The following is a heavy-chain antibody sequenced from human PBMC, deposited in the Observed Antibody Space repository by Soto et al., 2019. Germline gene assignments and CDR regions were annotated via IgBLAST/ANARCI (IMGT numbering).Heavy chain of an antibody. J-gene: IGHJ4*02. CDR2: IYYSGST. V-gene: IGHV4-30-4*01. D-gene: IGHD3-10*01. CDR3: ARVAVLWFGEPAYYFDY. CDR1: GGSISSGDYY. Sequence: LSLTCTVSGGSISSGDYYWSWIRQPPGKGLEWIGYIYYSGSTYYNPSLKSRVTISVDTSKNQFSLKLSSVTAADTAVYYCARVAVLWFGEPAYYFDYWGQGTLVTVSS.